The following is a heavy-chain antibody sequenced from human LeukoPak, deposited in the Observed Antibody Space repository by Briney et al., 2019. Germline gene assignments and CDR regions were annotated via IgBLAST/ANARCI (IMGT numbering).Heavy chain of an antibody. V-gene: IGHV4-34*01. D-gene: IGHD2-2*02. J-gene: IGHJ5*02. CDR2: INHSGST. Sequence: SETLSLTCAVYGGSFSGYYWSWIRQPPVKGLEWIGEINHSGSTNYNPSLKSRVTISVDTSKNQFSLKLSSVTAADTAVYYCARVAACSSTSCYNSYWFDPWGQGTLVTVSS. CDR1: GGSFSGYY. CDR3: ARVAACSSTSCYNSYWFDP.